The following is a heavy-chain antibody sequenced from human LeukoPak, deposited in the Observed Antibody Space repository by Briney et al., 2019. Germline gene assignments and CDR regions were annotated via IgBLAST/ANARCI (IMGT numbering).Heavy chain of an antibody. V-gene: IGHV3-21*01. D-gene: IGHD3/OR15-3a*01. CDR1: GFTFSSYG. Sequence: GGSLRLSCATSGFTFSSYGMHWVRQAPGKGLEWVSIISSGSSAIFSADALKGRFTISRDDAKNLLYLDMNSLRAEDTAVYYCARDLDHYYHYYMDVWGKGTTVTISS. CDR3: ARDLDHYYHYYMDV. CDR2: ISSGSSAI. J-gene: IGHJ6*03.